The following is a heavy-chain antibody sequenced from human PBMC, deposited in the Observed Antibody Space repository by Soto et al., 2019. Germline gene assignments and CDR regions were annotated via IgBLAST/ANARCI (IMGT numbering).Heavy chain of an antibody. D-gene: IGHD2-2*01. Sequence: SVQVSCTAPGGPFSSYAISWVRQAPGQGLEWMGGIIPIFGTANYAQKFQGRVTITADESTSTAYMELSSLRSEDTAVYYWARLGYCSSPNCYWAWCQGTPVT. CDR1: GGPFSSYA. V-gene: IGHV1-69*01. J-gene: IGHJ4*02. CDR2: IIPIFGTA. CDR3: ARLGYCSSPNCYWA.